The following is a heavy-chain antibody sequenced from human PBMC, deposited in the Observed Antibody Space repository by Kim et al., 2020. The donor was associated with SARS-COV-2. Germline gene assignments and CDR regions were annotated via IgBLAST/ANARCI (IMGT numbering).Heavy chain of an antibody. CDR2: GST. J-gene: IGHJ4*02. CDR3: AKGVGAIDY. D-gene: IGHD1-26*01. V-gene: IGHV3-43*01. Sequence: GSTYYADSVKGRFTISRDNSKNSLYLQMNSLRTEDTALYYCAKGVGAIDYWGQGTLVTVSS.